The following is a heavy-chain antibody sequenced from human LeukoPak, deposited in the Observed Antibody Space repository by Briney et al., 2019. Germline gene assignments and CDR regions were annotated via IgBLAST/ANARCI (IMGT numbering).Heavy chain of an antibody. Sequence: AGGSLRLSCAASGFTFSSYGMHWVRQAPGKGLEWVAVISYDGSNKYYADSVKGRFTISRDNSKNTLYLQMNSLRAEDTAVYYCASQRGDDFWSGDYWGQGTLVTVSS. CDR1: GFTFSSYG. D-gene: IGHD3-3*01. J-gene: IGHJ4*02. CDR2: ISYDGSNK. CDR3: ASQRGDDFWSGDY. V-gene: IGHV3-30*03.